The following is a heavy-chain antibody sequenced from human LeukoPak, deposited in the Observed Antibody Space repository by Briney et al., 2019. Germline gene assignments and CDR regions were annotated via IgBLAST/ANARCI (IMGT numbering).Heavy chain of an antibody. CDR3: ARGTQLGIVWGYYYFGMDV. V-gene: IGHV1-69*13. D-gene: IGHD7-27*01. CDR2: IIPIFGTA. J-gene: IGHJ6*02. Sequence: SVKVSCKASGGTFSSYAISWVRQAPGQGLEWMGGIIPIFGTANYAQKFQGRVTITADESTSTAYMELSSLRSEDTAVYYCARGTQLGIVWGYYYFGMDVWGHGTTVTVSS. CDR1: GGTFSSYA.